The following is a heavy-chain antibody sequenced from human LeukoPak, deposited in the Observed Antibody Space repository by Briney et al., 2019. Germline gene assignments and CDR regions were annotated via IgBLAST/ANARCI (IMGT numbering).Heavy chain of an antibody. V-gene: IGHV1-8*01. J-gene: IGHJ6*02. Sequence: ASVKVSCKASGYTFTSYDINWVRQATGQGLEWMGWMNPNSGNTSYAQKFQGRVAMTRNTSTSTAYMELSSLRSEDTTVYYCARDVTVAGYYYYGMGVWGQGTTGTVSS. CDR2: MNPNSGNT. D-gene: IGHD6-19*01. CDR1: GYTFTSYD. CDR3: ARDVTVAGYYYYGMGV.